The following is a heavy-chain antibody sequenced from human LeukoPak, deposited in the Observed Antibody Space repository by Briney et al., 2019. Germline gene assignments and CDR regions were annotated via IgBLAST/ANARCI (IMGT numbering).Heavy chain of an antibody. CDR1: GGSISSGSYY. CDR2: IYTSGST. Sequence: SETLSLTCTVSGGSISSGSYYWSWIRQPAGKGLEWIGRIYTSGSTNYNPSLKSRVTISLDTSKNQFSLKLSSVTAADTAVYYCARDRAVVVTAWDAFDIWGQGTMVTVSS. V-gene: IGHV4-61*02. CDR3: ARDRAVVVTAWDAFDI. J-gene: IGHJ3*02. D-gene: IGHD2-21*02.